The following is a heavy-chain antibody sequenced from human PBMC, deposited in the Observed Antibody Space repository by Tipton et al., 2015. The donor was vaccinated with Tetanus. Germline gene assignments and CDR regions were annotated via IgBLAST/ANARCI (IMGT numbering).Heavy chain of an antibody. CDR2: ISYSGSSI. J-gene: IGHJ4*02. CDR3: ARESTINTRNDF. CDR1: GFTYSNYN. V-gene: IGHV3-48*02. Sequence: GSLRLSCAASGFTYSNYNMNWFRQAPGKGLEWVSFISYSGSSIYYLDYVKGRFTISRDNAKNSLYLQMNSLRDEDTAVYFCARESTINTRNDFWGQGTLVSVSS. D-gene: IGHD4-11*01.